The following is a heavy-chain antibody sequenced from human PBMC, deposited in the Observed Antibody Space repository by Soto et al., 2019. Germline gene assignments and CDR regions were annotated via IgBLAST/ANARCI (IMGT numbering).Heavy chain of an antibody. CDR2: INPSSST. D-gene: IGHD2-15*01. J-gene: IGHJ4*02. CDR1: GYSFTSYY. Sequence: ASVKVSCKASGYSFTSYYIHWVRQAPGQGLEWMGIINPSSSTTYAQKFQGRVTITRDTSTSTVYMKMSSLKSEDTAVNYCARVGCSGGSCYAVDSWGQGTLVTVSS. V-gene: IGHV1-46*01. CDR3: ARVGCSGGSCYAVDS.